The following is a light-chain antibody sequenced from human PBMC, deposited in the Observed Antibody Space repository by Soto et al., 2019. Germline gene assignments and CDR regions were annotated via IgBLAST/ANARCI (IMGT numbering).Light chain of an antibody. Sequence: QSVLGQPPSGSETHGQSVTITHPVTSTDVGGYNYISWYQHHQGKCPKLIIYEFSDRPSTVPDRLSGSMTGNTAALTVSGTQAEDQADYYCSSYAGSNNRGVFGSGTKVT. V-gene: IGLV2-8*01. CDR3: SSYAGSNNRGV. J-gene: IGLJ1*01. CDR2: EFS. CDR1: STDVGGYNY.